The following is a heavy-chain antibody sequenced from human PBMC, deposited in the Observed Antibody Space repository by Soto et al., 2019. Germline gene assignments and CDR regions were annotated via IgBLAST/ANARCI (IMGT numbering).Heavy chain of an antibody. CDR1: TYSISSGFF. CDR3: ARDTDSLDP. V-gene: IGHV4-38-2*02. CDR2: IFHTGDT. D-gene: IGHD3-16*01. Sequence: SETLSLTCSVSTYSISSGFFWGWIRQPPGKGLEWIGSIFHTGDTYYNPSLKSRITMSVDTSRNQFSLKLTSLTAADTAVYYCARDTDSLDPWGQGTLVTVSS. J-gene: IGHJ5*02.